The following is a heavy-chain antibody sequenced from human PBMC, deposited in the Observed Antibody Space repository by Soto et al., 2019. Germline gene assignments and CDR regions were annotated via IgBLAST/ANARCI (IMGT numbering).Heavy chain of an antibody. CDR2: INHTGGT. V-gene: IGHV4-34*01. Sequence: TSETLSLTCAVYGGSVNGYYWNWIRQPPGKGLEWIGEINHTGGTHYNPSLKSRVTMSVDTSKNQFSLQLSSVTAADTAVYYCAKGDSTTHGDSFDIWGQGTMVTVS. J-gene: IGHJ3*02. CDR3: AKGDSTTHGDSFDI. CDR1: GGSVNGYY. D-gene: IGHD6-13*01.